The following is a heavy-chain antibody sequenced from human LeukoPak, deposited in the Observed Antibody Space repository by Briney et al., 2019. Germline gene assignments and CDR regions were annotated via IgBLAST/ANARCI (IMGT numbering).Heavy chain of an antibody. D-gene: IGHD7-27*01. V-gene: IGHV3-53*01. Sequence: PGGSLRLSCAASGFTVSSNYMSWVRQAPGKGLEWVSIIYRDGTAYYADSVKGRFTISRDNSKNTLYLEMNSLRAEDTAVYYCARDSPANWAQFDHWGQGTLVTVSS. CDR2: IYRDGTA. J-gene: IGHJ4*02. CDR1: GFTVSSNY. CDR3: ARDSPANWAQFDH.